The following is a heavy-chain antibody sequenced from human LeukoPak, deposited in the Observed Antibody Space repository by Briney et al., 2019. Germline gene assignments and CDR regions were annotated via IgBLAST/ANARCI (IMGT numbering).Heavy chain of an antibody. V-gene: IGHV3-48*03. CDR3: ARVGTAMVTIVAPYYMDV. D-gene: IGHD5-18*01. J-gene: IGHJ6*03. Sequence: AGGSLRLSCTTSGFTFGDFAMNWVRQAPGKGLEWVSYISSSGSTIYYADSVKGRFTISRDNAKNSLYLQMNSLRAEDTAVYYCARVGTAMVTIVAPYYMDVWGKGTTVTVSS. CDR1: GFTFGDFA. CDR2: ISSSGSTI.